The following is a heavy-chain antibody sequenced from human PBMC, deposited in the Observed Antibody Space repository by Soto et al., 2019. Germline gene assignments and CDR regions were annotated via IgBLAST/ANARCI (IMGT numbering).Heavy chain of an antibody. CDR3: ARDKGIVGAARLYDI. CDR2: ISGSGGST. Sequence: LRLSCAASGFTFSSYAMSWVRQAPGKGLEWVSAISGSGGSTYYADSVKGRFTISRDNSKNTLYLQMNSLRAEDTAVYYCARDKGIVGAARLYDIWGQGTMVTVSS. D-gene: IGHD1-26*01. J-gene: IGHJ3*02. CDR1: GFTFSSYA. V-gene: IGHV3-23*01.